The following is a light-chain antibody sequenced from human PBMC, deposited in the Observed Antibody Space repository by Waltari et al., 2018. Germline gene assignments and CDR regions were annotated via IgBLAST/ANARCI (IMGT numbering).Light chain of an antibody. J-gene: IGKJ2*02. CDR1: QSLLHSNGYNY. CDR2: LGS. CDR3: MQALQTPPCT. V-gene: IGKV2-28*01. Sequence: DIVMTQSPLSLPVTPGAPASTSCRSSQSLLHSNGYNYLDWYLQKPGQSPQLLIYLGSNRASGVPDRFSGSGSGTDFTLKISRVEAEDVGVYYCMQALQTPPCTFGQGTKLEIK.